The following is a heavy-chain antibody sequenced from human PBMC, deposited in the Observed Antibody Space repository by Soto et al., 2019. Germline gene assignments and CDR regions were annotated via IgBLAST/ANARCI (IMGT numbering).Heavy chain of an antibody. CDR3: QLFDYDSSGSIRS. V-gene: IGHV3-49*04. J-gene: IGHJ4*02. Sequence: LRRSCTASGFGFGDDGVSWVRQAPGKGLEWLGFVRSKTYDGRTEYAPSVKGRFIISRDDSENIAYLQMSSLTPEDTAMYYCQLFDYDSSGSIRSWGQGTLVTVSS. CDR2: VRSKTYDGRT. CDR1: GFGFGDDG. D-gene: IGHD3-22*01.